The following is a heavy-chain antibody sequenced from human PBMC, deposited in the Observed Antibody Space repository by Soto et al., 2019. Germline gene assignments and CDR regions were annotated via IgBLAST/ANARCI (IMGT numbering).Heavy chain of an antibody. J-gene: IGHJ4*02. Sequence: PGGSLRLSCAASGFTVSSNYMSWVRQAPGKGLEWVSVIYSGGSTYYADSVRGRFTISRDNSKNTLYLQMNSLRAEDTAVYYCARAQFAMIVVVNDYWGQGTLVTVSS. V-gene: IGHV3-53*01. CDR3: ARAQFAMIVVVNDY. CDR2: IYSGGST. CDR1: GFTVSSNY. D-gene: IGHD3-22*01.